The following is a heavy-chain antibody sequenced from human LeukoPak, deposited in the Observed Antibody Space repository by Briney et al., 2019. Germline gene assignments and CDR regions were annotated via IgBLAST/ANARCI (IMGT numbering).Heavy chain of an antibody. J-gene: IGHJ4*02. CDR2: INSDGSST. V-gene: IGHV3-74*01. CDR1: GFTFSSYW. D-gene: IGHD3-9*01. Sequence: PGGSLRLSCAPSGFTFSSYWMHWVRQAPGKGLVWVSRINSDGSSTSYADSVKGRFTISRDNAKNTLYLQMNSLRAEDTAVYYCARGLYDILAGYYGYYFDYWGQGTLVTVSS. CDR3: ARGLYDILAGYYGYYFDY.